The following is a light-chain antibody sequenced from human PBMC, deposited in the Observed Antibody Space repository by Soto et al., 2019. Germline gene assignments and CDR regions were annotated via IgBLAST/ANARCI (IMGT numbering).Light chain of an antibody. V-gene: IGLV2-14*03. CDR3: SSYTSSNSYV. CDR2: DVS. CDR1: SSDVGGYKY. Sequence: QSALTQPASVSGSPGQSIAISCTGISSDVGGYKYVSWYQQHPGKAPKLMIYDVSNRPSGVSDRFSGSKSGNTASLTISGLQSEDEADYYCSSYTSSNSYVFGTGTKLTVL. J-gene: IGLJ1*01.